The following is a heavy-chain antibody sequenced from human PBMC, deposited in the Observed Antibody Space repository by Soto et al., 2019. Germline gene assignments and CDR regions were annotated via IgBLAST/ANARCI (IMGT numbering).Heavy chain of an antibody. CDR1: GYTFTSYG. V-gene: IGHV1-18*01. J-gene: IGHJ4*02. D-gene: IGHD6-13*01. CDR2: INAYNGNT. Sequence: QVQLVQSGAEVKKPGASVKVSCKASGYTFTSYGISWVRQAPGQGLEWMGGINAYNGNTNYAQTLQGRVTTTTDTSTSTGHMALRSLRSDDTAVYYCSRDPVAGTYFDYGGQGAAVTVS. CDR3: SRDPVAGTYFDY.